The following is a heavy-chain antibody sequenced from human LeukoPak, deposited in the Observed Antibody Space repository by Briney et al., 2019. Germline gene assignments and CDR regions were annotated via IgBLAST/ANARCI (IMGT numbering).Heavy chain of an antibody. J-gene: IGHJ4*02. CDR3: AKGGKHYFYYFYC. CDR2: ISWNSVII. CDR1: GFTFDDYA. V-gene: IGHV3-9*01. Sequence: GRSLRLSCAASGFTFDDYAMHWVRQAPGKGLEWVSGISWNSVIIGYADSVKGRFTISRDNAKNSLYLQMNSLRAEDTALYYCAKGGKHYFYYFYCWGQGTLVTVSS. D-gene: IGHD3-16*01.